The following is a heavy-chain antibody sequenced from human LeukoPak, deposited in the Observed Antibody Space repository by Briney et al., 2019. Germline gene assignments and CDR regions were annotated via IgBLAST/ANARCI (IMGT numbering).Heavy chain of an antibody. CDR3: ARDAFNWNYGEGFDP. CDR2: ISAYNGNT. D-gene: IGHD1-7*01. V-gene: IGHV1-18*01. Sequence: GASVKVSCKASGYTFTSYGISWVRQAPGQGLEWMGWISAYNGNTNYAQKLQGRVAMTTDTSTSTAYMELRSLRSDDTTVYYCARDAFNWNYGEGFDPWGQGTLVTVSS. CDR1: GYTFTSYG. J-gene: IGHJ5*02.